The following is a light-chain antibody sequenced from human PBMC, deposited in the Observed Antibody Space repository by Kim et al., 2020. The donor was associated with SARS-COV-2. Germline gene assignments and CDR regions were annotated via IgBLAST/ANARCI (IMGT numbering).Light chain of an antibody. J-gene: IGKJ4*01. CDR2: AAS. V-gene: IGKV1-39*01. CDR3: QQSYSTPT. Sequence: DIRMTQSPSSLSASVGDRVTITCRASQSISSYLNWYQQKPGKAPKLLIYAASSLQSGVPSRFSGSGSGTDFTLTISSLQPEDFATYYCQQSYSTPTFGGGTKLEI. CDR1: QSISSY.